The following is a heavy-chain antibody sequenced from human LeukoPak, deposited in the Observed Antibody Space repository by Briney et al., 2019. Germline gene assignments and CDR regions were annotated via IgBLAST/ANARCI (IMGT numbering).Heavy chain of an antibody. V-gene: IGHV4-30-2*01. D-gene: IGHD3-22*01. CDR1: GGSIGSGGYS. J-gene: IGHJ3*02. CDR2: SFQTGTT. Sequence: PSETLSLTCDISGGSIGSGGYSWNWIRQPPGEGLEWTGYSFQTGTTYYNASLKSRVTISVDRSKNQFSLQLTSVTAADTAVYYCARSYDTSGYFHALHIWGQGTMVTVSS. CDR3: ARSYDTSGYFHALHI.